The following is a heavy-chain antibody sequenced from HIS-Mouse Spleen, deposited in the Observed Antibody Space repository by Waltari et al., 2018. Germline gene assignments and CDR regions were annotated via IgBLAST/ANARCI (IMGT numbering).Heavy chain of an antibody. Sequence: QVQLVESGGGVVQPGRSLRLSCAASGFTFSSYAMPWVRQAPGKGLEWVAVISYDGSNKYYADSVKGRFTISRDNSKNTLYLQMNSLRAEDTAVYYCAREGASGSYYGAHFDYWGQGTLVTVSS. V-gene: IGHV3-30-3*01. D-gene: IGHD1-26*01. J-gene: IGHJ4*02. CDR2: ISYDGSNK. CDR3: AREGASGSYYGAHFDY. CDR1: GFTFSSYA.